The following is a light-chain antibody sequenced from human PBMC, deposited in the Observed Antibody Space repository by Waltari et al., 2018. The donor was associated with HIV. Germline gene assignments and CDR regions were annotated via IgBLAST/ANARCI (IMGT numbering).Light chain of an antibody. CDR2: DVR. J-gene: IGLJ2*01. CDR1: SSDVGGYSY. Sequence: QSALTQPASVSGSHGQSITISCTGTSSDVGGYSYFSWYQHHPGKAPRLMIFDVRNRPSSRSDRFSDSKSGNTASLTSSGLQVKDEADYYCSSYTSTTTLEVFGGGTKLTVL. V-gene: IGLV2-14*03. CDR3: SSYTSTTTLEV.